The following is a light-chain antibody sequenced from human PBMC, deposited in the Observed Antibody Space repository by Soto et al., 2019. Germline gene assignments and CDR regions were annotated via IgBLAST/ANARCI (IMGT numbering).Light chain of an antibody. J-gene: IGKJ1*01. CDR2: DAS. V-gene: IGKV1-5*01. CDR1: QSISSW. CDR3: QQYSTYPWT. Sequence: DIRLTQSPSTVSASVGDRVTITCRSSQSISSWLAWYQQKPWKAPKLLIYDASSLESGVPLRFSGSGSGTEFTLTTRSLQPDDFATYYCQQYSTYPWTLGQGTKVDI.